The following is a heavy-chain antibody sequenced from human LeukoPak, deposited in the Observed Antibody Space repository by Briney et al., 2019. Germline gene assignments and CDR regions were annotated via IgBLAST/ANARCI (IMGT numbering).Heavy chain of an antibody. CDR3: ARNSREMKNNYYYYYMDV. D-gene: IGHD2/OR15-2a*01. V-gene: IGHV1-69*05. CDR1: GGTFSSYA. Sequence: ASVKVSCKASGGTFSSYAISWVRQAPGQGLEWMGGIIPIFGTANYAQKFQGRVTITTDESTSTAYMELSSLRSEDTAVYYCARNSREMKNNYYYYYMDVWAKGPRSASP. CDR2: IIPIFGTA. J-gene: IGHJ6*03.